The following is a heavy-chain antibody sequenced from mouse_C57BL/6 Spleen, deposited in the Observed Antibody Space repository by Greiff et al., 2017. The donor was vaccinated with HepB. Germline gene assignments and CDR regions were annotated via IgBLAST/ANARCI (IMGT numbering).Heavy chain of an antibody. D-gene: IGHD2-1*01. Sequence: VQLQQSGAELVKPGASVKLSCKASGYTFTSYWMQWVKQRPGQGLEWIGEIDPSDSYTNYNQKFKGKATLTVDTSSSTAYMQLSSLTSEDSAVYYCAREDGKAMDYWGQGTSVTVSS. CDR3: AREDGKAMDY. CDR1: GYTFTSYW. V-gene: IGHV1-50*01. J-gene: IGHJ4*01. CDR2: IDPSDSYT.